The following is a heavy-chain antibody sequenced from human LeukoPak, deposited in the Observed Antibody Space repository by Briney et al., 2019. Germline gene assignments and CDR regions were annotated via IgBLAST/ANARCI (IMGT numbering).Heavy chain of an antibody. CDR3: AKDVCSSTCCYDAFDI. Sequence: GGSLRLSCAASGFTFSSYAMSWVRQAPGKGLEWVSAISGSGGSTYYADSVKGRFTISRDISKNTLYLQMNSLRAEDTAVYYCAKDVCSSTCCYDAFDIWGQGTMVTVSS. D-gene: IGHD2-2*01. J-gene: IGHJ3*02. CDR2: ISGSGGST. CDR1: GFTFSSYA. V-gene: IGHV3-23*01.